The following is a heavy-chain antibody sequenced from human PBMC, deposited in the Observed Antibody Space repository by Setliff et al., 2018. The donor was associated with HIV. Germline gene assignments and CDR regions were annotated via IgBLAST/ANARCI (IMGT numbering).Heavy chain of an antibody. CDR3: TIPASSLAPN. Sequence: SETLSLTCTVSGTSISSHNYYWGWIRQSPGKGLDWMARIRSSGDTYYNPSLQSRVIISVYTSNNQISLKRTSVTAADTAVYYCTIPASSLAPNWGRGTQVTVS. CDR2: IRSSGDT. CDR1: GTSISSHNYY. J-gene: IGHJ4*02. V-gene: IGHV4-39*01.